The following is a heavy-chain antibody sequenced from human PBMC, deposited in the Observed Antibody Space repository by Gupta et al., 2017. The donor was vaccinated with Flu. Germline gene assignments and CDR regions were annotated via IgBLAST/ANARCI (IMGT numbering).Heavy chain of an antibody. Sequence: WVCKAPGKGLEWVAASSDVEMIENDADAGRSRFSIYRDKSKNTVYLKINNIRAEDTAVYYCAKGDYDFSSRNYRSAYVLDHWGQGTRVTVSS. CDR2: SSDVEMIE. V-gene: IGHV3-30*18. CDR3: AKGDYDFSSRNYRSAYVLDH. D-gene: IGHD3-3*01. J-gene: IGHJ4*02.